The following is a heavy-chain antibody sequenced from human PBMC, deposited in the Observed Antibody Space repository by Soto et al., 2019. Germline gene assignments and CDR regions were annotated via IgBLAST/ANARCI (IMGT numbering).Heavy chain of an antibody. D-gene: IGHD1-20*01. CDR3: ARSTYNWLTSVDGYFDY. CDR2: IYPGDSDT. Sequence: GESLKISCEGSGYRFTTWWIGWVRQMPGKGLDLIGIIYPGDSDTRYSPSFQGRVTISVDTSITTAYLQWSSLKESDSAMYYCARSTYNWLTSVDGYFDYWGQGTEVTVSS. CDR1: GYRFTTWW. J-gene: IGHJ4*02. V-gene: IGHV5-51*01.